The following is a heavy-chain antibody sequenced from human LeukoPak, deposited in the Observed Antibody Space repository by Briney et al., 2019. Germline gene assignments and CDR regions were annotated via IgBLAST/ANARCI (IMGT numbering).Heavy chain of an antibody. CDR1: GGSISSYY. J-gene: IGHJ5*02. D-gene: IGHD6-13*01. CDR3: ATLMYSSSWPVPRVGNWFAP. Sequence: PSETLSLTCTVSGGSISSYYWSWIRQPPGKGLEWIGYIYYSGSTNYNPSLKSRVTISVDTSKNQFSLKLSSVTAADTAVYYCATLMYSSSWPVPRVGNWFAPWGQGTLVTVSS. CDR2: IYYSGST. V-gene: IGHV4-59*08.